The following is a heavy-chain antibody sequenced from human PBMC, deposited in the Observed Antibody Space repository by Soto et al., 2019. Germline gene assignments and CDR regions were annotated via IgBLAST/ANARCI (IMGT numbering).Heavy chain of an antibody. CDR3: ARSGAGPVNQAAWSDY. J-gene: IGHJ4*02. CDR2: TYPGDSDT. CDR1: GYSLSSHW. V-gene: IGHV5-51*01. D-gene: IGHD2-8*01. Sequence: LGESLKISCKGFGYSLSSHWIGWVRHMPGKGLEWMGITYPGDSDTRYSPSSQGQVTISADKSISPAYLQWRSLKTSGTAMYYCARSGAGPVNQAAWSDYWGQGTLVTVSS.